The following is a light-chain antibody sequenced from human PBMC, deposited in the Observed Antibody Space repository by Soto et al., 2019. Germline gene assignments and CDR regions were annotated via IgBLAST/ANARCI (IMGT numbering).Light chain of an antibody. CDR3: TLYTSENTYV. Sequence: QSALTHPPSVSGSPGQSVTISCTGTSTYFVSYNRVSWYQQPPVTAPNIIIYEASNRPSVFPDRFSGSKSGNTASLTISGIQAADEADYYCTLYTSENTYVFGTGTKVTV. CDR2: EAS. CDR1: STYFVSYNR. J-gene: IGLJ1*01. V-gene: IGLV2-18*01.